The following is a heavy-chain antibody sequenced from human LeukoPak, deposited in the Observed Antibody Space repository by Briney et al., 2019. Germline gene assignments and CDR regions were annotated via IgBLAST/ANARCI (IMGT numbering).Heavy chain of an antibody. Sequence: GGSLRLSCAASGFTFSSYEMNWVRQAPGKGLEWVANIKQDGSEKYYVDSVKGRFTISRDNAKNSLYLQMNSLRAEDTAVYYCARELRRTYYYDSSGYYFFDYWGQGTLVTVSS. V-gene: IGHV3-7*01. CDR1: GFTFSSYE. D-gene: IGHD3-22*01. CDR3: ARELRRTYYYDSSGYYFFDY. CDR2: IKQDGSEK. J-gene: IGHJ4*02.